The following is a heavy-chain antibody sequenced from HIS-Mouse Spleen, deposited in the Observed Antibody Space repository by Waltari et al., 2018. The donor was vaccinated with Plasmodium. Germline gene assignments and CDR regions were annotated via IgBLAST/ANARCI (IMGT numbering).Heavy chain of an antibody. J-gene: IGHJ4*02. V-gene: IGHV1-2*02. Sequence: QVQLVQSGAEVKKPGASVTVSCKASGYTCTGSYMHWLRQAPGQGLEWMGWINPNSGGTNYAQKFQGRVTMTRDTSISTAYMELSRLRSDDTAVYYCARDLAAAGHFDYWGQGTLVTVSS. D-gene: IGHD6-13*01. CDR1: GYTCTGSY. CDR2: INPNSGGT. CDR3: ARDLAAAGHFDY.